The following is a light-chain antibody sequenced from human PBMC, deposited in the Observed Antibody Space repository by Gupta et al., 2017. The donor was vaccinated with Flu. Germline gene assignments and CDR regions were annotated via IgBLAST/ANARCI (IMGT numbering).Light chain of an antibody. Sequence: QSVLTQPPSASATPGQSCTIFCSGSSSNIGSNYVFWYQQLPGTAPKVLICRKNERPSGVPDRFAGSKSGTSASLAIRGLRSEDEADYYCATWADNLSGPVFGGGNKLTVL. CDR3: ATWADNLSGPV. V-gene: IGLV1-47*01. CDR2: RKN. J-gene: IGLJ3*02. CDR1: SSNIGSNY.